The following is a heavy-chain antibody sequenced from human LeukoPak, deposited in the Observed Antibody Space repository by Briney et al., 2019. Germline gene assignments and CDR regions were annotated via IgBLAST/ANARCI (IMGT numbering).Heavy chain of an antibody. V-gene: IGHV3-7*01. D-gene: IGHD3-22*01. J-gene: IGHJ4*02. CDR3: ARDYYDSSGYQYYFDY. CDR1: GLTFSSYW. Sequence: GGSLRLSCAASGLTFSSYWMSWVRQAPGKWLEWVANIKQDGSEKYYVDSVKGRFTISRDNAKNSLYLQMNSLRAEDTAVYYCARDYYDSSGYQYYFDYWGQGTLVTVSS. CDR2: IKQDGSEK.